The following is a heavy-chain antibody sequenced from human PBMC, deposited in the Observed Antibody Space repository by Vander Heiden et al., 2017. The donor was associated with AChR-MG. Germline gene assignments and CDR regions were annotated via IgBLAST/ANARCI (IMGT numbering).Heavy chain of an antibody. CDR2: ISWNSGSI. D-gene: IGHD3-22*01. CDR3: ARGTYYYDSSGSDDAFDI. V-gene: IGHV3-9*01. Sequence: EVQLVESGGGLVQPGRSLRLSCAASGFTFDDYAMHWVRQAPGKGLEWVSGISWNSGSIGYADSVKGRFTISRDNAKSSLYLQMNSLRAEDTALYYCARGTYYYDSSGSDDAFDIWGQGTMVTVSS. CDR1: GFTFDDYA. J-gene: IGHJ3*02.